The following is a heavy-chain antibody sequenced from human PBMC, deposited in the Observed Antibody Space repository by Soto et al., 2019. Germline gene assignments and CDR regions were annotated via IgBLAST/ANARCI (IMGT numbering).Heavy chain of an antibody. J-gene: IGHJ6*03. CDR3: AGLGGDYRVDYYYYMDV. Sequence: ASVKVSCKASGYTFTSYYMHWVRQAPGQGLEWMGIINPSGGSTSYAQKFQGRVTMTRDTSTSTVYMELSSLRSEDTAVYYCAGLGGDYRVDYYYYMDVGGKGTTVTFPS. D-gene: IGHD4-17*01. CDR2: INPSGGST. CDR1: GYTFTSYY. V-gene: IGHV1-46*03.